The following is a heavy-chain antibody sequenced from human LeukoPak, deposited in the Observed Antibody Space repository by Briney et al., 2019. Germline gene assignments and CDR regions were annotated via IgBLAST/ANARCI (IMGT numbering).Heavy chain of an antibody. Sequence: TGGSLRLSCSASGFTFSSYAMHWVRQAPGKGLEWVAIIWFDGSNKYYADSVKGRFTLSRDNSKNTLYLQMNSLRVDDTAVYYCARGAYGGAYYFDYWGQGTLVTVSS. CDR3: ARGAYGGAYYFDY. V-gene: IGHV3-33*08. D-gene: IGHD4-17*01. J-gene: IGHJ4*02. CDR1: GFTFSSYA. CDR2: IWFDGSNK.